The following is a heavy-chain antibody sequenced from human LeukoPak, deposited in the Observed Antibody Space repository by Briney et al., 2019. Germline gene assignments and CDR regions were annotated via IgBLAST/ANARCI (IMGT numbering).Heavy chain of an antibody. D-gene: IGHD6-13*01. V-gene: IGHV4-34*01. CDR1: GGSFSGYY. CDR2: INHSGRT. J-gene: IGHJ4*02. CDR3: ARAIGIAAAGPSRYYFDY. Sequence: SETLSLTCAVYGGSFSGYYWSWRRQPPGKGLEWVGEINHSGRTNYNPSLKRRVTISVDTSKNQFSLKLSSVTAADTAVYYCARAIGIAAAGPSRYYFDYWGQGTLVTVSS.